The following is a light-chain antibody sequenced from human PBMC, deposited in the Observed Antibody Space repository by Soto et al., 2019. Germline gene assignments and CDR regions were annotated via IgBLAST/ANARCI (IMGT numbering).Light chain of an antibody. Sequence: QPVLTQPPSVSGAPGQRVTISCTGSSSNIGAGYDVHWYQQLPGTAPKLLIYGNSNRPSGVPDRFFGSKSGTSASLAITGLQAEDEADYYCQSYDSSLSGHVVFGGGTKLTVL. CDR1: SSNIGAGYD. CDR3: QSYDSSLSGHVV. CDR2: GNS. V-gene: IGLV1-40*01. J-gene: IGLJ2*01.